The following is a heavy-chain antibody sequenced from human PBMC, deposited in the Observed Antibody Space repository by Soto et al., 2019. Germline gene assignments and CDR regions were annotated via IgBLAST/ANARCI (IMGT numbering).Heavy chain of an antibody. CDR1: GYTFTSYD. J-gene: IGHJ4*02. CDR3: ARGRAAVAGIPTVFHKN. CDR2: MNPNSGNT. Sequence: QVQLVQSGAEVKKPGASVKVSCKASGYTFTSYDINWVRQATGQGLEWMGWMNPNSGNTGYAQKFQGRVTMTRNTSXSXVYMELSSLRSEDTAVYYCARGRAAVAGIPTVFHKNWGQGTLVTVSS. V-gene: IGHV1-8*01. D-gene: IGHD6-19*01.